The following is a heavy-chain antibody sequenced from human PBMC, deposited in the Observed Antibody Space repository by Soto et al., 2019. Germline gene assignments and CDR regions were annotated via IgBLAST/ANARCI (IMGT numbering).Heavy chain of an antibody. Sequence: SETLSLTCTVSGGSISGYYWSWIRQPPGKGLEWIGYIYYSGSTNYNPSLKSRVTISVDTSKNQFSLKLSSVTAADTAVYYCARFNWYFDLWGRGTLVTVSS. J-gene: IGHJ2*01. CDR3: ARFNWYFDL. V-gene: IGHV4-59*08. CDR1: GGSISGYY. CDR2: IYYSGST.